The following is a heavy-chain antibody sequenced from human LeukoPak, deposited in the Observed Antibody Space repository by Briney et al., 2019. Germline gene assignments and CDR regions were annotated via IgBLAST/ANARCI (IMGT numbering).Heavy chain of an antibody. CDR1: GGTFSSYA. CDR3: ASTYYYDSSGLSDAFDI. CDR2: IIPILGIA. Sequence: SVKVSCKASGGTFSSYAISWVRQARGQGLEWMGRIIPILGIANYAQKFQGRVTITADKSTSTAYMELSSLRSEDTAVYYCASTYYYDSSGLSDAFDIWGQGTMVTVSS. J-gene: IGHJ3*02. D-gene: IGHD3-22*01. V-gene: IGHV1-69*04.